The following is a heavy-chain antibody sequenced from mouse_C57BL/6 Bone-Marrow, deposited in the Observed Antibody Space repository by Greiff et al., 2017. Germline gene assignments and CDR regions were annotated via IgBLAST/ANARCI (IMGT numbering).Heavy chain of an antibody. J-gene: IGHJ2*01. D-gene: IGHD2-4*01. CDR2: LDPSDSYT. Sequence: QVQLQQPGAELVRPGTSVKLSCKASGYTFTSSWMHWVKQRPGQGLEWIGALDPSDSYTNYNQQFKGKATLTVDTSSNTAYMKLSSLTSKDTAVYYSANYDYDDDCWGQGTTRTVSS. CDR1: GYTFTSSW. CDR3: ANYDYDDDC. V-gene: IGHV1-59*01.